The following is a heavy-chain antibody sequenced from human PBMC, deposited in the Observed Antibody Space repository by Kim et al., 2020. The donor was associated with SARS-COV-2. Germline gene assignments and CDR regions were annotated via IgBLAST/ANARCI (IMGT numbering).Heavy chain of an antibody. D-gene: IGHD3-22*01. CDR3: ARRYYDSSGFEYFDY. J-gene: IGHJ4*02. V-gene: IGHV5-51*01. Sequence: PSFQGEVTISADKSITAAYLQWSSLRASDTAMYYCARRYYDSSGFEYFDYWGQGTLVTVSS.